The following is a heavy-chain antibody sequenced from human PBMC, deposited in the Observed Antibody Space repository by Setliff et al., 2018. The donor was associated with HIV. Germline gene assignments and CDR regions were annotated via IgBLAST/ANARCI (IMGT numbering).Heavy chain of an antibody. Sequence: ASVKVSCKDSAFTFNIYAIHWVRQAPGQGLEWMGYIDANTGIPTYAQALSGRFVFSLDTSVTTAYLQISSLTAEDTAVYYCARDFLGDPDWSLDYWGQGTLVTVS. CDR2: IDANTGIP. J-gene: IGHJ4*02. D-gene: IGHD3-9*01. CDR3: ARDFLGDPDWSLDY. V-gene: IGHV7-4-1*02. CDR1: AFTFNIYA.